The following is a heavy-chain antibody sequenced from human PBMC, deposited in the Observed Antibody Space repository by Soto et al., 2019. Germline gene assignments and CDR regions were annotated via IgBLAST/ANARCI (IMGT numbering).Heavy chain of an antibody. CDR1: GFTFGDYA. V-gene: IGHV3-49*03. CDR2: IRSKAYGGTT. Sequence: PGGSLRLSCIASGFTFGDYAMNWFRQAPGKGLEWVGFIRSKAYGGTTEYAASVKGRFSISTDDSKSIAYLQLNSLKTEDTGVYYCSSGVLREFDWAFDYCGQGARVTVSS. D-gene: IGHD3-9*01. CDR3: SSGVLREFDWAFDY. J-gene: IGHJ4*02.